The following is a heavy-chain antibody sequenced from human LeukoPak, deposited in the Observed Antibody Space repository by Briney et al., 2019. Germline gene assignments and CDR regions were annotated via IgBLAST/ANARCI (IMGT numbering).Heavy chain of an antibody. CDR1: GFTFSSYA. Sequence: GGSLRLSCAAPGFTFSSYAMSWVRQAPGKGLEWVSAISGSGGSTYYADSVKGRFTISRDNSKNTLYLQMNSLRAEDTAVYYCAKQTTFPGSYHLANFDYWGQGTLVTVSS. CDR3: AKQTTFPGSYHLANFDY. CDR2: ISGSGGST. J-gene: IGHJ4*02. D-gene: IGHD3-10*01. V-gene: IGHV3-23*01.